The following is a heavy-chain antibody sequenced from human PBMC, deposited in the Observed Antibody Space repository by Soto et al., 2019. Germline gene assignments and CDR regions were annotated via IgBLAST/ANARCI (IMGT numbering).Heavy chain of an antibody. CDR1: GGSVSSSSYY. J-gene: IGHJ6*03. Sequence: SETLSLTCTVSGGSVSSSSYYWGWVRQPPGKGLEWIGSVYYSGSTYYNPSLESRVTISVDKSKNQFSLKLSSVTAADTAVYYFARDGYSSSSGYYYYYMDVWGKGTTVTVSS. CDR2: VYYSGST. V-gene: IGHV4-39*07. CDR3: ARDGYSSSSGYYYYYMDV. D-gene: IGHD6-6*01.